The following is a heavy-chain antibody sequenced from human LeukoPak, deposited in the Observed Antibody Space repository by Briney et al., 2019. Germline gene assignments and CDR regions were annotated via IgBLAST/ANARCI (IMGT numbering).Heavy chain of an antibody. V-gene: IGHV1-18*01. D-gene: IGHD1-14*01. CDR3: ARDLTGYGTRGDAFDI. CDR2: ISAYNGNT. CDR1: GYTFTSYG. Sequence: ASVKVSCKASGYTFTSYGISWVRQAPGQGLEWMGWISAYNGNTNYAQKLQGRVTMTTDTSTSTAYMELRSLRSDDTAVYYCARDLTGYGTRGDAFDIWGQGTLVTVFS. J-gene: IGHJ3*02.